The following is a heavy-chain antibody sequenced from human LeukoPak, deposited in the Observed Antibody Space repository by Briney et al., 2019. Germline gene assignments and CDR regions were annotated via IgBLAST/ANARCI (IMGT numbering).Heavy chain of an antibody. J-gene: IGHJ5*02. Sequence: GGSLRLSCAASGFTFSTYAMSWVRQAPGKGLEWVSTISASGGSTYYADSVKGRFTISRDNSKKTVYLQMNSLRADDTAVYYCGKYRDYYDSSGYRAWGQGTLVTVSS. D-gene: IGHD3-22*01. V-gene: IGHV3-23*01. CDR1: GFTFSTYA. CDR3: GKYRDYYDSSGYRA. CDR2: ISASGGST.